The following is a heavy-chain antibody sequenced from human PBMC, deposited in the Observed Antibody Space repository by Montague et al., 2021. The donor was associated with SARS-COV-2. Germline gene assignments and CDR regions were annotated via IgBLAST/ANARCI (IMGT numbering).Heavy chain of an antibody. V-gene: IGHV4-4*07. CDR3: ARQYIGYNRGFDY. CDR1: GSISGYY. CDR2: ISSSGGI. Sequence: SETLSLTCTVAGSISGYYWTWIRQSAGKGLEWIGRISSSGGIDYXASLKSRVTMSLDTSKIQLSLKLSSVTAADTAVYYCARQYIGYNRGFDYWGQGALVTVSP. D-gene: IGHD5-12*01. J-gene: IGHJ4*02.